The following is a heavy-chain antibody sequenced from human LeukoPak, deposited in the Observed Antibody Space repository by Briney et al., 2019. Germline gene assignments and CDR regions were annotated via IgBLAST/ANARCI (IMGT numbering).Heavy chain of an antibody. Sequence: GGSLRLSCAASGFTFDHYGMSWVRQAPGKGLEWVSGINWNSGSTGYADSVKGRFTISRDNAKNSLYLQMNSLRAEDTALYYCGRAYSSSWYYFDFWGQGTLVTVSS. V-gene: IGHV3-20*04. CDR3: GRAYSSSWYYFDF. D-gene: IGHD6-13*01. CDR2: INWNSGST. CDR1: GFTFDHYG. J-gene: IGHJ4*02.